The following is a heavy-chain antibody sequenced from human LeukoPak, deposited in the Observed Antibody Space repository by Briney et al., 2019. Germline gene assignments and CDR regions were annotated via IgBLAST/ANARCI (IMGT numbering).Heavy chain of an antibody. J-gene: IGHJ4*02. CDR2: FSRSCPDT. Sequence: GGSLRLSCAASGFTFGSSAMSWVRKAPGKGPEWVSTFSRSCPDTYYADSVKGRFTIFRDNSKNTLYLQMNSLRAEDTAVYYCAKGSLGSWYYFDYWGQGTLVTVSS. CDR3: AKGSLGSWYYFDY. D-gene: IGHD6-13*01. CDR1: GFTFGSSA. V-gene: IGHV3-23*01.